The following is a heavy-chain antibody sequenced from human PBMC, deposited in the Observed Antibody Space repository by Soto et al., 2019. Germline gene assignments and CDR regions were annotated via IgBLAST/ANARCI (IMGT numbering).Heavy chain of an antibody. J-gene: IGHJ5*02. V-gene: IGHV1-69*04. Sequence: SVKVSCKASGGTFSSYTISWVRQAPGQGLEWMGRIIPILGIANYAQKFQGRVTITADKSTSTAYMELSSLRSEDTAVYYCARDRAGIAVAGTGRFDPWGQGTLVTVSS. D-gene: IGHD6-19*01. CDR1: GGTFSSYT. CDR3: ARDRAGIAVAGTGRFDP. CDR2: IIPILGIA.